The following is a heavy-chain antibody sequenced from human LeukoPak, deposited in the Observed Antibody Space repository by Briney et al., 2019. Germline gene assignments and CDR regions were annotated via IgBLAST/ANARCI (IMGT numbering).Heavy chain of an antibody. Sequence: ASVNVSCTSSGYTLTSYDINWVRLANGQGLEWMGLMNLNSSNTGYAQKFHGRVTMTRNTSISTAYMELSSLRSEDTAVYYWARTYYCDSSGYYNWFDPWGQGTLVTVSS. CDR3: ARTYYCDSSGYYNWFDP. J-gene: IGHJ5*02. V-gene: IGHV1-8*01. CDR2: MNLNSSNT. D-gene: IGHD3-22*01. CDR1: GYTLTSYD.